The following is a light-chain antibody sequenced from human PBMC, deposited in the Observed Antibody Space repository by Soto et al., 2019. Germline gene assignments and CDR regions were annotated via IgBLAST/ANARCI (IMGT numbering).Light chain of an antibody. V-gene: IGKV3-15*01. Sequence: EILMTQSPATLSVSPGERATLSCRASQSVSSNLAWYQQKPGQAPRLLIYGASTRATGIPARLSGSASGTEFTLTISRMKSEDFAVYYCQQYNNWPTFGHGTKVDIK. CDR2: GAS. CDR1: QSVSSN. CDR3: QQYNNWPT. J-gene: IGKJ1*01.